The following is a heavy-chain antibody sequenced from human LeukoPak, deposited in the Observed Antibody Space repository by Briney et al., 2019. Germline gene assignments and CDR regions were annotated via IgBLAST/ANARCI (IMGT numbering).Heavy chain of an antibody. CDR1: GGSISSGDYY. V-gene: IGHV4-31*03. D-gene: IGHD2-15*01. Sequence: SETLSLTCTVSGGSISSGDYYWSWIRQHPGKGLEWIAYIFYSGTSYYNPSLKSRVMISVDTSKNQFSLKLCSVTAADTAIYYCARTCSGGSCYLAFDIWGQGTMVTVSS. J-gene: IGHJ3*02. CDR3: ARTCSGGSCYLAFDI. CDR2: IFYSGTS.